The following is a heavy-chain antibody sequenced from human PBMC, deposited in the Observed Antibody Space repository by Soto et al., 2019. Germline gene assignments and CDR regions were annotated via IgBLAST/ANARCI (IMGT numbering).Heavy chain of an antibody. CDR2: IYYSGST. J-gene: IGHJ6*04. CDR1: GGSISSSSYY. V-gene: IGHV4-39*01. CDR3: ASARGPGV. Sequence: QLQLQESGPGLVKPSETLSLTCTVSGGSISSSSYYWGWIRRPPGKGLEWIGSIYYSGSTYYNPSLKSRVTIAVDTSKNQFSLKLSSVTAADTAVYYCASARGPGVWGKGTTVTVSS.